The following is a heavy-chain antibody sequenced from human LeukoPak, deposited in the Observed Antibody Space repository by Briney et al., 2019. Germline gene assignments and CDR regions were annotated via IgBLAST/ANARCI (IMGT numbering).Heavy chain of an antibody. J-gene: IGHJ5*02. CDR2: IYPADSDI. CDR1: GYSFSSYW. Sequence: GESLKISCKGSGYSFSSYWIGWVRQMPGKGLEWMGIIYPADSDIRYSPSFQGQVTISADKSISTAYLQWSSLKASDTAMYYCARQEYCSGGSCYTWFDPWGQGTLVTVSS. V-gene: IGHV5-51*01. D-gene: IGHD2-15*01. CDR3: ARQEYCSGGSCYTWFDP.